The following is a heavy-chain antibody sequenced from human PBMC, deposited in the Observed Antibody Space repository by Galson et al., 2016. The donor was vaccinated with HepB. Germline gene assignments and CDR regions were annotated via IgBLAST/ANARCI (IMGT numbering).Heavy chain of an antibody. CDR3: ARQFPGVQWDF. CDR1: GYTFPAYT. D-gene: IGHD2-8*01. Sequence: VKVSCKASGYTFPAYTIHWVRQAPGQRLEWMGWFHPGDGGTKYFPKFEGRGTFSGDTSASTAYLELDSLRSEDTAVYYCARQFPGVQWDFWGQGSLVTVSS. CDR2: FHPGDGGT. J-gene: IGHJ4*02. V-gene: IGHV1-3*01.